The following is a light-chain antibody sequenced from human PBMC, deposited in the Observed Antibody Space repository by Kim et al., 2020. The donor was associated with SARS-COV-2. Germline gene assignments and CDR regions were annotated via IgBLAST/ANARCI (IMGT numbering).Light chain of an antibody. CDR3: QVWDSGTAV. CDR2: SDS. CDR1: NIGSEN. V-gene: IGLV3-9*01. J-gene: IGLJ3*02. Sequence: SYELTQPVSVSVALGQTATITCGGNNIGSENVHWYQQKPGQAPVLVIYSDSRRPSGIPERISGSNSGNTATLTITGAQAGDEADYYCQVWDSGTAVFGGGTQLTVL.